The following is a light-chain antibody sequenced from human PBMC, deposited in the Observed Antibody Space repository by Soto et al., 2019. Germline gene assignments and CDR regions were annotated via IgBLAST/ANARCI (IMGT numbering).Light chain of an antibody. V-gene: IGKV3-15*01. J-gene: IGKJ4*01. CDR3: QQYNNWPPLT. CDR2: DAS. Sequence: EIVMTQSPATLSVSPGDRATLSCRASQSVSSSLAWYQQIPGQAPRLLIYDASTRATGIPARFGGSGSGTEFTLTISSLQSEDFAVYYRQQYNNWPPLTFGGGTKVELK. CDR1: QSVSSS.